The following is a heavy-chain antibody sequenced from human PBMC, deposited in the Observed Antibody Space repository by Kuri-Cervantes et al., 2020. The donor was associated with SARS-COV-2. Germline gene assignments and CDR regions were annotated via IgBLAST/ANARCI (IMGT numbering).Heavy chain of an antibody. Sequence: SETLSLTCAVSGYSISSGYYWGWIRQPPGKGLEWIGSIYHSGSTYYNPSLKSRVTISVDTSKNQFSLKLSSVTAADTAVYYCARSSTNWGSDYCGQGTLVTVSS. V-gene: IGHV4-38-2*01. D-gene: IGHD7-27*01. CDR3: ARSSTNWGSDY. J-gene: IGHJ4*02. CDR2: IYHSGST. CDR1: GYSISSGYY.